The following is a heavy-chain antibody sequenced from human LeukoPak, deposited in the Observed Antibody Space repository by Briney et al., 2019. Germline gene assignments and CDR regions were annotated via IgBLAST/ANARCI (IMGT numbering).Heavy chain of an antibody. D-gene: IGHD3-22*01. CDR1: GGSISSYY. Sequence: PSETLSLTCTVSGGSISSYYWSWIRQPAGEGLEWIGHIYTSGSTKYSPSLKSRVTMSVDTSKNQFSLKLSSVTAAGTAVYYCARVADYYDSSGYSPGAFDIWGQGTMVTVSS. CDR3: ARVADYYDSSGYSPGAFDI. V-gene: IGHV4-4*07. J-gene: IGHJ3*02. CDR2: IYTSGST.